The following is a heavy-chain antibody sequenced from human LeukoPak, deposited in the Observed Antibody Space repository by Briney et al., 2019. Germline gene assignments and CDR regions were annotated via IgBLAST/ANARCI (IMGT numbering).Heavy chain of an antibody. Sequence: SETLSLTCTVSRYSISNGYYWGWIRQPPGKGLEWIGSIFHSGATFYNPSLKSRVTISVDTSKNQFSLKLNSVTAADTAVYYCARLTQDFYYYYMDVWGKGTTVTVSS. CDR3: ARLTQDFYYYYMDV. J-gene: IGHJ6*03. CDR1: RYSISNGYY. D-gene: IGHD2-15*01. V-gene: IGHV4-38-2*02. CDR2: IFHSGAT.